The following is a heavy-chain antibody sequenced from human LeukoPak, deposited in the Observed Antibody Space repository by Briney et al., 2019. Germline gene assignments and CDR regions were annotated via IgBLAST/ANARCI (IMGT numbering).Heavy chain of an antibody. CDR1: GYTFTSYY. V-gene: IGHV1-46*01. CDR3: ARDPLVVPAATPLVDYYYTVWTS. J-gene: IGHJ6*02. CDR2: INPSGGST. D-gene: IGHD2-2*01. Sequence: GASVKVSCKASGYTFTSYYMHWVRQAPGQGLEWMGIINPSGGSTSYAQKFQGRVTMTRDTSTSTVYMELSSLRSEDTAVYYCARDPLVVPAATPLVDYYYTVWTSGAKGPRSPSP.